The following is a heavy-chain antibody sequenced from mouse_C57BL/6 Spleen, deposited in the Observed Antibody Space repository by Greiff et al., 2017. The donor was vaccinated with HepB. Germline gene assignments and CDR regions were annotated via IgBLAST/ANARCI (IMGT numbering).Heavy chain of an antibody. V-gene: IGHV1-80*01. D-gene: IGHD2-2*01. CDR3: ARYYYGYDGYYFDD. Sequence: VKLQESGAELVKPGASVKISCKASGYAFSSYWMNWVKQRPGKGLEWIGQIYPGDGDTNYNGKFKGKATLTADKSSSTAYMQLSSLTSEDSAVYFCARYYYGYDGYYFDDWGQGTTLTVSS. J-gene: IGHJ2*01. CDR1: GYAFSSYW. CDR2: IYPGDGDT.